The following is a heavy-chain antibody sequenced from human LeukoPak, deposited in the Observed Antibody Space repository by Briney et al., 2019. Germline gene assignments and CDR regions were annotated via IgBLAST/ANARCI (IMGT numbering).Heavy chain of an antibody. J-gene: IGHJ4*02. Sequence: PGGSLRLSCAASGFTFSNYAMHWVRQAPGKGLEWVAVISYDGSNKYYADSVKGRFTISRDNSKNTLYLQMNSLRAEDTAVYYCARDRGDSSGYCDYWGQGTLVTVSS. V-gene: IGHV3-30-3*01. CDR2: ISYDGSNK. CDR1: GFTFSNYA. D-gene: IGHD3-22*01. CDR3: ARDRGDSSGYCDY.